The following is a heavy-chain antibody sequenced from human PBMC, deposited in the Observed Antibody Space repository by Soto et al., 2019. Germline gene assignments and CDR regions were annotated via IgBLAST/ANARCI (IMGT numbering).Heavy chain of an antibody. Sequence: PSETLSLTCAVYGGSFNGYYWSWIRQPPGKGLEWIGEINHSGSTNYNPSLKSRVTISVDTSKNQFSLKLSSVTAADTAVYYCAGGGGSGSYSLYGHKAKRYFFDYWGQRT. J-gene: IGHJ4*02. CDR2: INHSGST. CDR1: GGSFNGYY. V-gene: IGHV4-34*01. D-gene: IGHD3-10*01. CDR3: AGGGGSGSYSLYGHKAKRYFFDY.